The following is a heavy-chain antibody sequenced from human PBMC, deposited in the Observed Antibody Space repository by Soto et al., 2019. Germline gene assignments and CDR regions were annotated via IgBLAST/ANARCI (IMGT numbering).Heavy chain of an antibody. CDR1: GYSLPNYY. CDR2: LNPETGST. V-gene: IGHV1-2*02. D-gene: IGHD5-12*01. J-gene: IGHJ4*02. Sequence: QVQLVQSGAEVKMPGASVKVSCQASGYSLPNYYMNWVRQASGQGLERMGWLNPETGSTKVAQEFQGRVTMTRDTSTSTAYLELSSLRSDDTAVYYCAREAGYDYGFDSWGQGTQVTVSS. CDR3: AREAGYDYGFDS.